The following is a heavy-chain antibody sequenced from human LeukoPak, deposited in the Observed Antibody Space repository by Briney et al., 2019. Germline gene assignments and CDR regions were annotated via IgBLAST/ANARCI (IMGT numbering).Heavy chain of an antibody. D-gene: IGHD1-26*01. CDR2: ISSSRRDK. J-gene: IGHJ4*02. CDR1: GFTFSSYS. CDR3: ARDPWESRAY. V-gene: IGHV3-21*01. Sequence: GGSPRLSCAASGFTFSSYSLNWVRQAPGKGLEWVSSISSSRRDKYYADSMKGRFTISRDNAKNSLYLQMNSLRAEDTAVYFCARDPWESRAYWGQAIVVTVSS.